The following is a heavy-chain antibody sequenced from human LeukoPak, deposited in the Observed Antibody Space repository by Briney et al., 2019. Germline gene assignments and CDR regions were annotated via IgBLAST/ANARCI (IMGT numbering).Heavy chain of an antibody. CDR1: GYTFTSYG. D-gene: IGHD3-3*01. Sequence: GASVKVSCKASGYTFTSYGITWVRQAPGQGLDWMGWISGYNGKTNYAQNLQGRVTMTTDTSTSTAYMELRNLRSDDTALYYCARSPRFWSGYPDYWGQGTLVTVSS. CDR3: ARSPRFWSGYPDY. J-gene: IGHJ4*02. CDR2: ISGYNGKT. V-gene: IGHV1-18*01.